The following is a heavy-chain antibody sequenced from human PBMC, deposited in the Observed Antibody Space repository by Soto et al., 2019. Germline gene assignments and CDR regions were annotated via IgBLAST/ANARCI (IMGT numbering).Heavy chain of an antibody. D-gene: IGHD2-15*01. CDR2: IIPILGIA. Sequence: SVKVSCKASGGTISSYTISWVRQAPGQGLEWMGRIIPILGIANYAQKFQGRVTITADKSTSTAYMELSSLRSEDTAVYYCARDCSGGSCYSGHWFDPWGQGTLVTVSS. CDR1: GGTISSYT. V-gene: IGHV1-69*04. CDR3: ARDCSGGSCYSGHWFDP. J-gene: IGHJ5*02.